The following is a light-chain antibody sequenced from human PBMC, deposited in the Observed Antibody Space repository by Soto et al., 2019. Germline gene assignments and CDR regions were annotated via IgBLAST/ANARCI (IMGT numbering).Light chain of an antibody. Sequence: EIVLTQSPGTLSLSPGKRATLSCRASQSISSSYLAWYQQKPGQAPRLLIYGVSNRATGIPDRFSGSGSGTDFTLTISRLEPEDFAVYYCQLHGDSPPGYTFGQGTKLEIK. CDR3: QLHGDSPPGYT. J-gene: IGKJ2*01. CDR1: QSISSSY. V-gene: IGKV3-20*01. CDR2: GVS.